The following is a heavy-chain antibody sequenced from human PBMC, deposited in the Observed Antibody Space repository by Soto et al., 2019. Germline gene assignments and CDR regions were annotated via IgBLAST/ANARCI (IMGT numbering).Heavy chain of an antibody. CDR1: GFTFSAYY. D-gene: IGHD6-13*01. CDR3: ARSLLDEYSSSWRSAYYGMDV. V-gene: IGHV1-2*02. CDR2: INPNSGGT. Sequence: QVQLVQSGAEVKKPGASVKVSCKASGFTFSAYYIYWVRQAPGQGLEWIGWINPNSGGTNNAQKFQGLVTMTRDTSTSTVYMDLSALIPDDTAVYYCARSLLDEYSSSWRSAYYGMDVWGQGTTVTVSS. J-gene: IGHJ6*02.